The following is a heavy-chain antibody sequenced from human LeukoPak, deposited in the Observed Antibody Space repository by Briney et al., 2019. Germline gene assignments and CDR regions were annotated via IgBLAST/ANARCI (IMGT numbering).Heavy chain of an antibody. V-gene: IGHV3-23*01. Sequence: PGGSLRLSCEASGFTFTSYAMSGVRQAPGKGLPWGSVISSSADSTYYADSVKGRFTISRDNSKNTLYLQMNNLRAEDTAVYYCAKPLEKYTYGGNFDYWGQGILVTVSS. J-gene: IGHJ4*02. CDR1: GFTFTSYA. D-gene: IGHD4-23*01. CDR2: ISSSADST. CDR3: AKPLEKYTYGGNFDY.